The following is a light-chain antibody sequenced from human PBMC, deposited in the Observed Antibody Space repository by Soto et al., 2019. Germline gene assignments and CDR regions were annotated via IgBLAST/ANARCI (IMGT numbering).Light chain of an antibody. Sequence: QSALTQPASVSGSPGQSITISCTGTSSDVGSYNLVSWYQQHPGKAPKLMIYEDTKRPSGVSNRFSGSKSGNTASLTISGLQAEDEADYYCCSSARSSNFYVFGTGTKLTVL. CDR1: SSDVGSYNL. J-gene: IGLJ1*01. CDR2: EDT. CDR3: CSSARSSNFYV. V-gene: IGLV2-23*01.